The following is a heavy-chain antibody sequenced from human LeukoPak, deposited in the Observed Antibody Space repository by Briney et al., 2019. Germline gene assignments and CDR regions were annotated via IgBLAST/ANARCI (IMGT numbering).Heavy chain of an antibody. J-gene: IGHJ4*02. V-gene: IGHV3-30*18. D-gene: IGHD3-3*01. CDR1: GFTFSSYG. CDR3: AKEGSLDYDFWSGYGGYFDY. CDR2: ISYDGSNK. Sequence: PGGSLRLSCAASGFTFSSYGMHWVRQAPGKGLEWVAVISYDGSNKYYADSVKGRFTISRDNSKNTLYLQMNSLRAEDTAVYYCAKEGSLDYDFWSGYGGYFDYWGQGTLVTVSS.